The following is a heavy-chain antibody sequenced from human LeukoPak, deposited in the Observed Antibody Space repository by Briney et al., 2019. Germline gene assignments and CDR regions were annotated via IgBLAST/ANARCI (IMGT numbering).Heavy chain of an antibody. CDR1: GGSISSSSYY. Sequence: SETLSLTCTVSGGSISSSSYYWGWIRQPPGKGLEWIGSIYYSGSTYYNPSLKSRVTISVDTSKNQFSLKLSSVTAVDTAVYYCAGLYSYGYRFYYYYYMDVWGKGTTVTVSS. CDR3: AGLYSYGYRFYYYYYMDV. D-gene: IGHD5-18*01. CDR2: IYYSGST. V-gene: IGHV4-39*07. J-gene: IGHJ6*03.